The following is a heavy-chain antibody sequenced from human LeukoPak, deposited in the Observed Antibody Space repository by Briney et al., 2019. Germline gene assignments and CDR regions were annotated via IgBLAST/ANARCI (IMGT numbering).Heavy chain of an antibody. CDR3: ARESRYYYDSSGDY. D-gene: IGHD3-22*01. CDR2: INPNSGGT. CDR1: GYTFTGYY. V-gene: IGHV1-2*02. Sequence: ASVKVSCKASGYTFTGYYMHWVRQAPGQGLEWMGWINPNSGGTNYAQKFQGRVAMTRDTSISTAYMELSRLRSDDTAVYYCARESRYYYDSSGDYWGQGTLVTASS. J-gene: IGHJ4*02.